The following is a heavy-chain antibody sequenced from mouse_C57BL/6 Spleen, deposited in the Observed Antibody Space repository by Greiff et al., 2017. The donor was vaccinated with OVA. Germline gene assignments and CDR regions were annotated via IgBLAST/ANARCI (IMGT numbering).Heavy chain of an antibody. D-gene: IGHD2-2*01. CDR3: ARSGGYDEVWFAY. Sequence: VQLQQSGPELVKPGASVKMSCKASGYTFTDYNMHWVKQSHGKSLEWIGYINPNNGGTSYNQKFKGKATLTVNKSSSTAYMELRSLTSEGSAVSYCARSGGYDEVWFAYWGQGTLVTVSA. CDR1: GYTFTDYN. V-gene: IGHV1-22*01. CDR2: INPNNGGT. J-gene: IGHJ3*01.